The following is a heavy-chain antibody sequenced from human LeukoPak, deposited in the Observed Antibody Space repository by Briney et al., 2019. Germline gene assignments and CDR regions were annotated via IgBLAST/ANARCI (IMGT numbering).Heavy chain of an antibody. V-gene: IGHV3-66*01. J-gene: IGHJ5*02. CDR3: ARVHVYSSSFDP. Sequence: QTGGSLRLSCAASGFTVSSNYMSWVRQAPGKGLEWVSVIYSGGSTYYADSVKGRFTISRGNSKNTLYLQMNSLRAEDTAVYYCARVHVYSSSFDPWGQGTLVTVSS. D-gene: IGHD6-6*01. CDR2: IYSGGST. CDR1: GFTVSSNY.